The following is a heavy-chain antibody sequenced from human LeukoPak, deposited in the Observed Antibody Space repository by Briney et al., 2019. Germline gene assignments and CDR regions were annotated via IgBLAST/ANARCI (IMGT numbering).Heavy chain of an antibody. Sequence: SETLSLTCTVSGYSISTANYYWGWIRQPPGKGLEWIGSIHHSGSTYYNPSLKSRVTISVDTSKNQFSLNLTSVTAADTAVYYCARAPREGGYDAAPIDYWGQGTLVTVSS. CDR2: IHHSGST. CDR1: GYSISTANYY. J-gene: IGHJ4*02. CDR3: ARAPREGGYDAAPIDY. D-gene: IGHD5-12*01. V-gene: IGHV4-38-2*02.